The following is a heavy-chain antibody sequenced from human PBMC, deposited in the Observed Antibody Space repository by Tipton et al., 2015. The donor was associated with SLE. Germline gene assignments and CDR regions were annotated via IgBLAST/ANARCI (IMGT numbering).Heavy chain of an antibody. Sequence: TLSLTCAVYGGSFSGYYWSWIRQPPGKGLEWIGEINHSGSTNYNPSLKSRVTISVDTSKNQFSLKLSSVTAADTAVYYCARRGSIAARPGAFDIWGQGTMVTVSS. J-gene: IGHJ3*02. CDR2: INHSGST. CDR3: ARRGSIAARPGAFDI. CDR1: GGSFSGYY. D-gene: IGHD6-6*01. V-gene: IGHV4-34*01.